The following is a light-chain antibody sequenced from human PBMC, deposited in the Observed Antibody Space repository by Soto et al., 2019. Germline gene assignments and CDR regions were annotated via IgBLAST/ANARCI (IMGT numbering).Light chain of an antibody. CDR2: DVN. CDR3: SSYISSSTLYV. CDR1: SSDVAGHNY. V-gene: IGLV2-14*01. J-gene: IGLJ1*01. Sequence: QSALTQPASVSGSPGQSITISCTGTSSDVAGHNYVSWYQQHPGKAPKIIIYDVNNRPPGISNRFSGSKSGYTASLTISGLQAEDEADYYCSSYISSSTLYVFGPGTKVTVL.